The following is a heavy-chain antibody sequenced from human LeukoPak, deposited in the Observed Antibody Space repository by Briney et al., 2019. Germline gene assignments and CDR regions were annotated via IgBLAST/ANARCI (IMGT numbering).Heavy chain of an antibody. D-gene: IGHD3-16*01. CDR2: IKRKSDGGTT. CDR1: GFPFSNAY. J-gene: IGHJ4*02. V-gene: IGHV3-15*01. CDR3: TTDVFYGTVDY. Sequence: GGSLRLSCAASGFPFSNAYMSWVRQSPGKGLEWVGRIKRKSDGGTTDYAAPVKGRFTISRDDSKNTLYLQMNSLKTEDTAVYYCTTDVFYGTVDYWGQGILVAVSS.